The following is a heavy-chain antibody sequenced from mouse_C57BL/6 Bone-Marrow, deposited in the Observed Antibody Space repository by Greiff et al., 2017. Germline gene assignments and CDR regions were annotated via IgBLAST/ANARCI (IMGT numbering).Heavy chain of an antibody. CDR1: GYTFTSYW. Sequence: QVQLQQPGAELVMPGASVKLSCKASGYTFTSYWMHWVKQRPGQGLEWIGEIDPSDSYTNYNQKFKGKSTLTVDKSSSTAYMQLSSLTSEDSAVYYCARNGYGAYWGQGTLVTVSA. CDR3: ARNGYGAY. J-gene: IGHJ3*01. CDR2: IDPSDSYT. D-gene: IGHD2-2*01. V-gene: IGHV1-69*01.